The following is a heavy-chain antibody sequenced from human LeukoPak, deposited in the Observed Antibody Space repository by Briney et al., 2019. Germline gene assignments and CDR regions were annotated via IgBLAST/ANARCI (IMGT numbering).Heavy chain of an antibody. J-gene: IGHJ4*02. CDR2: ISSTSRYI. CDR1: GFTFSSCS. D-gene: IGHD3/OR15-3a*01. V-gene: IGHV3-21*01. Sequence: PGGSLRLSCVASGFTFSSCSMNWVRQAPGKGLEWVSCISSTSRYIYYADSVKGRFTISRDNAKNSVYLQMNSLRAEDTAVYYCTRAVAADDFSPGYWGQGTLVTVSS. CDR3: TRAVAADDFSPGY.